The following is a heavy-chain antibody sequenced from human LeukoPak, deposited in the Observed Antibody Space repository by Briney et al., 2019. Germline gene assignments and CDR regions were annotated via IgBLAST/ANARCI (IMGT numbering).Heavy chain of an antibody. CDR1: GGSITSSGYY. CDR3: ARNPLYSSRHGVDP. Sequence: SETLSLTCTVSGGSITSSGYYGGWIRQPPGKGLEWIGSFDSSGSTHYNPSLKSRVSISEDTSKSQFSLKLSSVTAADTAVYYCARNPLYSSRHGVDPWGQGTLVTVSS. D-gene: IGHD6-13*01. J-gene: IGHJ5*02. V-gene: IGHV4-39*01. CDR2: FDSSGST.